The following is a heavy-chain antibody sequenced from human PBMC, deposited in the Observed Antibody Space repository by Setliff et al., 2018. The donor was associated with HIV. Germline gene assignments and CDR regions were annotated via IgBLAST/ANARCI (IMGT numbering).Heavy chain of an antibody. CDR2: IDVNKGNT. CDR3: ARVPSGAAGLVRAGFYF. V-gene: IGHV1-18*04. J-gene: IGHJ4*01. Sequence: ASVKVSCKASGYIFLGYDISWVRQAPGQGLEWMGWIDVNKGNTNYAEKFQGRVTLTTDTSTNTAYMEMRSLTSDDTATYYCARVPSGAAGLVRAGFYFWGQGTLVTVS. D-gene: IGHD6-25*01. CDR1: GYIFLGYD.